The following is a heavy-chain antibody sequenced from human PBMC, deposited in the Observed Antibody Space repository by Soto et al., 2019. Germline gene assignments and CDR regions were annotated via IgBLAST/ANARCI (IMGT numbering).Heavy chain of an antibody. CDR3: AKDWGRIAVAGWTD. J-gene: IGHJ4*02. CDR2: VPYTGAQT. V-gene: IGHV3-23*01. CDR1: GFNFGNYA. D-gene: IGHD6-19*01. Sequence: EVQLLESGGGLVQPGGSLRLSCTASGFNFGNYAMGWAHQAPGKGLEWLSSLAVPYTGAQTYYADSVAGRLTVSRDDSKNTLYLELNSLRAEDTAVYYCAKDWGRIAVAGWTDWGPGTLVTVSS.